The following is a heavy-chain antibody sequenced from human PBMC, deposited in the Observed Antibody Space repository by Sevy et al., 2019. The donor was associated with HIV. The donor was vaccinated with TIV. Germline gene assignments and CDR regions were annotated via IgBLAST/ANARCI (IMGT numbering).Heavy chain of an antibody. Sequence: GGSLRLSCAASGFTFSSYGMHWVRQAPGKGLEWVAVIWNDRSNKHYADSVKGRFTISRDNSKNTLYLQMNSLRVEDTAIYYCARGVQTYDAFDIWGQGTMVTVSS. J-gene: IGHJ3*02. V-gene: IGHV3-33*01. CDR1: GFTFSSYG. CDR3: ARGVQTYDAFDI. D-gene: IGHD6-6*01. CDR2: IWNDRSNK.